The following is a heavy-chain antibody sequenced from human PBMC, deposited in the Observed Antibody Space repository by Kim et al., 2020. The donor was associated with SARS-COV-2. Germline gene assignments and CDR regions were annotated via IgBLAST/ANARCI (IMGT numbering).Heavy chain of an antibody. CDR2: ISGSGTTT. Sequence: GGSLRLSCATSGFTLSIYSMNWVRQAPGKGLEWVSHISGSGTTTKHADSVKGRFTISRDNAKNSLFLQMNGLRAEDTALYYCVRENHRSFDIWGQGTMVT. CDR3: VRENHRSFDI. V-gene: IGHV3-48*04. CDR1: GFTLSIYS. J-gene: IGHJ3*02.